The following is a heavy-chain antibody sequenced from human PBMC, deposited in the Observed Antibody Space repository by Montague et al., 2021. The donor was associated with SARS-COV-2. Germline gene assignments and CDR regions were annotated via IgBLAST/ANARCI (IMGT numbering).Heavy chain of an antibody. V-gene: IGHV4-34*01. CDR3: ARGSRINMIVVVITDICFEI. D-gene: IGHD3-22*01. CDR1: GGSISDYY. CDR2: INHSGST. Sequence: SETLSLTCAVSGGSISDYYWSWIRQPPGKGLEWIGEINHSGSTNXNPSLKSRVTTSVATSKNQFSLKLTSVTAADTAVYYCARGSRINMIVVVITDICFEIWGQGTMVTVSS. J-gene: IGHJ3*02.